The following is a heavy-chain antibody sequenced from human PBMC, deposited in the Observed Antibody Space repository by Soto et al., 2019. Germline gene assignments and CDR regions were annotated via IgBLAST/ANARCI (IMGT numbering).Heavy chain of an antibody. CDR3: AKVTSRGGNYDFWSNDNWFDP. J-gene: IGHJ5*02. CDR2: ISGSGGST. V-gene: IGHV3-23*01. CDR1: GFTFSSYA. Sequence: LRLSCAASGFTFSSYAMSWVRQAPGKGLEWVSAISGSGGSTYYADSVKGRFTISRDNSKNTLYLQMNSLRAEDTAVYYCAKVTSRGGNYDFWSNDNWFDPWGQGTLVTVSS. D-gene: IGHD3-3*01.